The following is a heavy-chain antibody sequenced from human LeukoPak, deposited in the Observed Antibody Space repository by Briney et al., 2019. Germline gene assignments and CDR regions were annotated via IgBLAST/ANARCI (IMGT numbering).Heavy chain of an antibody. J-gene: IGHJ4*02. CDR3: ARIAAGYYFDY. CDR2: IDWDDDK. Sequence: SGPALVKPTQTLTLTCTFSGFSLSTSGMRVSWIRQPPGKALEWLARIDWDDDKFYSTSLKTRLTISKDTSKNQVVFTMTNMDPVDTATYYCARIAAGYYFDYWGQGTLVTVSS. CDR1: GFSLSTSGMR. V-gene: IGHV2-70*04. D-gene: IGHD6-13*01.